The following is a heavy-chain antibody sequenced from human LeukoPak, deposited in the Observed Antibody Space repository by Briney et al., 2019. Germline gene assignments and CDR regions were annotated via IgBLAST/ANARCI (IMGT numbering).Heavy chain of an antibody. V-gene: IGHV1-69*13. Sequence: ASVKVSCKASGGTFISYAISWVRQAPGQGLEWMGGIIPIFGTANYAQKFQGRVTITADESTSTAYMELSSLRSEDTAVYYCAREYYYGSGSHYYFDYWGQGTLVTVSS. D-gene: IGHD3-10*01. CDR2: IIPIFGTA. CDR1: GGTFISYA. J-gene: IGHJ4*02. CDR3: AREYYYGSGSHYYFDY.